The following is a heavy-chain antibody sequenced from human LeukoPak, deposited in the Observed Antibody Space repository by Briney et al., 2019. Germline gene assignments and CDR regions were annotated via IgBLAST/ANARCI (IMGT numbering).Heavy chain of an antibody. J-gene: IGHJ4*02. D-gene: IGHD3-10*01. V-gene: IGHV3-23*01. CDR2: ISISGDNT. CDR1: GFTFSDYA. CDR3: AKPGYYLGLVVQWGIFDY. Sequence: GGSLRLSCAASGFTFSDYAMSWVRQGPGKGLQWVSTISISGDNTYYADSVKGRFTISRDNSKNILYLQINSLRAEDTGVYYCAKPGYYLGLVVQWGIFDYWGQGTLVTVSS.